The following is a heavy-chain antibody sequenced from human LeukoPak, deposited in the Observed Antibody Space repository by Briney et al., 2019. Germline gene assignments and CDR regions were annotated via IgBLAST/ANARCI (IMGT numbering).Heavy chain of an antibody. CDR3: AMGLAGPIRSWEAIDD. V-gene: IGHV3-13*01. CDR1: GATISNYD. J-gene: IGHJ4*02. CDR2: IGAVRDM. Sequence: GSLSLSCSASGATISNYDLRWVRQAPGKGLEWISGIGAVRDMSYTASVQSRFTISRENANSSCSLQMNSLTAADTAMYYCAMGLAGPIRSWEAIDDWGQGTLVTVSS. D-gene: IGHD1-26*01.